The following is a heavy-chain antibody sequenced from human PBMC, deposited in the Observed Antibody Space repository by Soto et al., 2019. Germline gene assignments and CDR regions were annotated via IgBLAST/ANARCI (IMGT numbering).Heavy chain of an antibody. CDR3: ARTGGMDV. CDR1: GGSFSGYY. Sequence: QVQLQQWGAGLLKPSETLSLTCAVYGGSFSGYYWSWLRQPPGKGPEWIGEINHSGNTKYTPSLESRVTISVDTSKNQLSLKLNSVSAADTAVYYCARTGGMDVWSQGATVTVSS. V-gene: IGHV4-34*01. J-gene: IGHJ6*02. CDR2: INHSGNT.